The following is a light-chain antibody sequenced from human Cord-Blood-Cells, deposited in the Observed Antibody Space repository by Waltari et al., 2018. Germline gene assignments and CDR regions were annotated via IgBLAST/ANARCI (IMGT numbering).Light chain of an antibody. CDR1: QSICSY. CDR2: AAS. Sequence: IQMTQSPSSLSASVGDRVTITCRASQSICSYLNWYQQKPGEAPKLLIYAASSLQGGVPTRVSGSGSGTDFTLTISSLQPEDFATFYCQQRSTFGGGTKVEIK. CDR3: QQRST. J-gene: IGKJ4*01. V-gene: IGKV1-39*01.